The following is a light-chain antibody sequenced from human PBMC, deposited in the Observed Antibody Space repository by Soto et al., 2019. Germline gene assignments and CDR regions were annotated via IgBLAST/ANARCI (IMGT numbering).Light chain of an antibody. CDR2: GNN. CDR3: ASYLTTSPLEV. J-gene: IGLJ1*01. Sequence: QSVLTQPPSVSGAPGQRVTISCTGSSSNIGAGYDVHWYKQLPGTAPKLLIYGNNNRPSGVPDRFSGSKSGTSASLAITGLQAEDEAEFYCASYLTTSPLEVFGTGTKVTVL. CDR1: SSNIGAGYD. V-gene: IGLV1-40*01.